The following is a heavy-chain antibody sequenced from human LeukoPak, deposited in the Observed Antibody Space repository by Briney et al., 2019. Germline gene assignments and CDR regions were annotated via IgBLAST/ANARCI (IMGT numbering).Heavy chain of an antibody. D-gene: IGHD6-19*01. Sequence: GGSLRLSCAASGFTFSSYAMSWVRQAPGKGLEWASAISGSGGSTYYADSVKGRFTISRDNSKNTLYLQMNSLRAEDTAVYYCAKGSKDSGWFAEYFQHWGQGTLVTVSS. J-gene: IGHJ1*01. V-gene: IGHV3-23*01. CDR1: GFTFSSYA. CDR3: AKGSKDSGWFAEYFQH. CDR2: ISGSGGST.